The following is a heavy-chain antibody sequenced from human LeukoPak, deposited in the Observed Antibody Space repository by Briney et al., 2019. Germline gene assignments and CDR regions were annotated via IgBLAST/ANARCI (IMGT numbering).Heavy chain of an antibody. CDR2: IVVGSGNT. J-gene: IGHJ4*02. CDR3: ARGARVVPAAIVY. CDR1: GFTFTSSA. Sequence: SVKVSCKASGFTFTSSAVQWVRQARGQRLEWIGWIVVGSGNTNYAQKFQERVTITRDMSTSTAYMELSSLRSEDTAVYYCARGARVVPAAIVYWGQGTLVTVSS. V-gene: IGHV1-58*01. D-gene: IGHD2-2*01.